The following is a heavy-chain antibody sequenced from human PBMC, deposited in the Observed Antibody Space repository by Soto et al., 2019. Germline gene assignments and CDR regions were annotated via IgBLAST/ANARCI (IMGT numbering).Heavy chain of an antibody. D-gene: IGHD6-19*01. J-gene: IGHJ4*02. V-gene: IGHV1-18*01. Sequence: QVQLVQSGAEVKKPGASVKVSCKASGYTFTSYGISWVRQAPGQGLEWMGWISAYNGNTNYAQKLQGRVTMTTDTPTSTAYRELGSLRSDDTAVYYCARDQWHADLGGGGWGVDYWGQGTLVTVSS. CDR1: GYTFTSYG. CDR3: ARDQWHADLGGGGWGVDY. CDR2: ISAYNGNT.